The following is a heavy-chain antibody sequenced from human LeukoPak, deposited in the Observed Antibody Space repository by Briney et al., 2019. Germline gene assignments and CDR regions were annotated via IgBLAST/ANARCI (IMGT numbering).Heavy chain of an antibody. CDR2: IYYSGST. D-gene: IGHD1-26*01. V-gene: IGHV4-59*12. CDR3: ARDPAIVGATHWFDP. J-gene: IGHJ5*02. CDR1: GGSISSYY. Sequence: PSETLSLTCTVSGGSISSYYWSWIRQPAGKGLEWIGSIYYSGSTYYNPSLKSRVTISVDTSKNQFSLKLSSVTAADTAVYYCARDPAIVGATHWFDPWGQGTLVTVSS.